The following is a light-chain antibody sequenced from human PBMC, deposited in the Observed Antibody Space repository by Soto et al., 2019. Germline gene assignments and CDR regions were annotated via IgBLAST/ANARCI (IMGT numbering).Light chain of an antibody. CDR3: QKYNSAPPLT. CDR2: AAS. Sequence: DIQMTQTPSSLSASVGDRVTITCRASQGISNYLAWYQQKPGKVPKLLIYAASTLQSGVPSRFSGSGSGTDFTLTISSLQPEDVATYYCQKYNSAPPLTFGGGTKVEIK. CDR1: QGISNY. V-gene: IGKV1-27*01. J-gene: IGKJ4*01.